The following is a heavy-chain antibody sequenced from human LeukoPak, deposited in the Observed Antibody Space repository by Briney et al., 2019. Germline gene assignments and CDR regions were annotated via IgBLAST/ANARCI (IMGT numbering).Heavy chain of an antibody. CDR3: AREKYSSSWYLYYYYYGMDV. Sequence: GGSLRLSCAASGFTFSSYAMSWVRQAPGKGLEWVANIKQDGSEKYYVDSVKGRFTISRDNAKNSLYLQMNSLRAEDTAVYYCAREKYSSSWYLYYYYYGMDVWGQGTTVTVSS. V-gene: IGHV3-7*03. D-gene: IGHD6-13*01. CDR1: GFTFSSYA. J-gene: IGHJ6*02. CDR2: IKQDGSEK.